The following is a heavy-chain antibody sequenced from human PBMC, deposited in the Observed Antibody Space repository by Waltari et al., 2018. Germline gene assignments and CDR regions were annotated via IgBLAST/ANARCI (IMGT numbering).Heavy chain of an antibody. Sequence: QVQLVQSGAEVKKPGASVKVSCKASGYTFSDYYIHWVRQAPGQGLEWMGWINPISGSTHCTQKFQGRVTLTRDTSINTASMELSRLSSDDMATYYCARGSSYSSSSGGFEYWGPGTLVTVSS. J-gene: IGHJ4*02. V-gene: IGHV1-2*02. CDR3: ARGSSYSSSSGGFEY. CDR2: INPISGST. D-gene: IGHD6-6*01. CDR1: GYTFSDYY.